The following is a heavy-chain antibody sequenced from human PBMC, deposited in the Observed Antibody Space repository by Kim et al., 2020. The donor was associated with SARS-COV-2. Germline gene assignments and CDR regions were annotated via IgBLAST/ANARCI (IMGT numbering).Heavy chain of an antibody. D-gene: IGHD4-17*01. CDR3: ARGGDYMTTVTPFDY. CDR1: GFTFSSYS. CDR2: ISSSSSYI. J-gene: IGHJ4*02. Sequence: GGSLRLSCAASGFTFSSYSMNWVRQAPGKGLEWVSSISSSSSYIYYADSVKGRFTISRDNAKNSLYLQMNSLRAEDTAVYYCARGGDYMTTVTPFDYWGQGTLVTVSS. V-gene: IGHV3-21*01.